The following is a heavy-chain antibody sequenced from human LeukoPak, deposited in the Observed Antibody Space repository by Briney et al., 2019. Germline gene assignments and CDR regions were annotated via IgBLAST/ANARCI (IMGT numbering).Heavy chain of an antibody. CDR2: ISWNSDTI. J-gene: IGHJ3*02. V-gene: IGHV3-9*01. CDR1: GFTFDDYA. Sequence: PGGSLRLSCAASGFTFDDYAMHWVRQAPGKGLEWVSGISWNSDTIGYADSVKGRFTISRDNAKNSLYLQMNSLRAEDTALYYCAKAPGDSIGRAAFNIWGQGTMVTVSS. CDR3: AKAPGDSIGRAAFNI. D-gene: IGHD3-22*01.